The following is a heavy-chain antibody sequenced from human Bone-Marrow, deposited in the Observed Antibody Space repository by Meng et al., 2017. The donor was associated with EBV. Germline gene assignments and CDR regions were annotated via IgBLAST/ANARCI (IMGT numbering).Heavy chain of an antibody. D-gene: IGHD3-10*01. V-gene: IGHV4-39*01. CDR2: IHYSGTT. CDR3: ARRGESWYFDL. CDR1: GGSISSSGYY. Sequence: QRQRQDAGPGLVKPSEPLSLTCTVSGGSISSSGYYWGWIRQPPGKGLEWIGSIHYSGTTYYTPSLKSRVTISVDTSKNQFSLKLTSVTAADTAVYYCARRGESWYFDLWGRGTLVTVSS. J-gene: IGHJ2*01.